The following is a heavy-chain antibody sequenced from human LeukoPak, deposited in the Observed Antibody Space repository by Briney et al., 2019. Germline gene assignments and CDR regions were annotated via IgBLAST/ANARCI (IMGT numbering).Heavy chain of an antibody. D-gene: IGHD2-15*01. CDR2: ISYDGSNK. J-gene: IGHJ4*02. V-gene: IGHV3-30*18. Sequence: PGGSLRLSCAASGFTFSSYDMRWVRQAPGKGLEWVAVISYDGSNKYYADSVKGRFTISRDNSKNTLYLQMNSLRAEDTAVYYCAKSGCSGGSCQYYWGQGTLVTVSS. CDR1: GFTFSSYD. CDR3: AKSGCSGGSCQYY.